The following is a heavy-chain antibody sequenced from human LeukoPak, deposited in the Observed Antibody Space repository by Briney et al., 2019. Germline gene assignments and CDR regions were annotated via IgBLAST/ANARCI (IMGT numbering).Heavy chain of an antibody. Sequence: GASVKVSCKTSGYTFTNYHLHWVRQAPGHGLEWMGWMSPNGGVTKYTQNFQGRVTMTRDISIGTAYMELTGLTSDDTAVYYCASLKDGYNFHHWGQGTLVTVSS. CDR3: ASLKDGYNFHH. CDR1: GYTFTNYH. V-gene: IGHV1-2*02. J-gene: IGHJ4*02. D-gene: IGHD5-24*01. CDR2: MSPNGGVT.